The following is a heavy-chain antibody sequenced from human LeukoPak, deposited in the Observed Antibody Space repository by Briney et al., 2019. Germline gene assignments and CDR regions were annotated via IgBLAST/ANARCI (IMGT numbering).Heavy chain of an antibody. D-gene: IGHD3-22*01. CDR2: INHSGST. Sequence: PSETLSLTCAVYGGSFSGYYWSWIRQPPGKGLEWIGEINHSGSTNYNPSLKSRVTISVDTSKNQFSLKLSSVTAADTAVYYCVRRPYYYDSCFDYWGQGTLVTVSS. CDR3: VRRPYYYDSCFDY. CDR1: GGSFSGYY. J-gene: IGHJ4*02. V-gene: IGHV4-34*01.